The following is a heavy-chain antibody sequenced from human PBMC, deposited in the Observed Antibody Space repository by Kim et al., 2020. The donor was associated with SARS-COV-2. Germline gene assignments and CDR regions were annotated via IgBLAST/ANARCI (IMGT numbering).Heavy chain of an antibody. Sequence: ASVKVSCKASGYTFTGYYIHWVWQAPGQGLEWMGWVNPNNDGTNYAQKFQGRVTMTRDTSISTAYMELSSLKSDDTAVYYCASQPHVAAGTWCFDFWGQG. CDR3: ASQPHVAAGTWCFDF. V-gene: IGHV1-2*02. J-gene: IGHJ4*02. CDR2: VNPNNDGT. D-gene: IGHD6-19*01. CDR1: GYTFTGYY.